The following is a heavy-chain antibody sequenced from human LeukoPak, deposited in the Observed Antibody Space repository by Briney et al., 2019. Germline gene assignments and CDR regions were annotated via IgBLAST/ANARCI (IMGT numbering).Heavy chain of an antibody. CDR2: TWFDGTYE. Sequence: GGSLRLSCAASGFTFSSYGMHWVRQAPGKGLEWVALTWFDGTYEYYADSVKGRFTISRDNSNETLYLQMNSLRAEDTAVYYCAKERDYAEDMDVWGKGTTVTVSS. CDR3: AKERDYAEDMDV. V-gene: IGHV3-33*06. CDR1: GFTFSSYG. D-gene: IGHD4-17*01. J-gene: IGHJ6*03.